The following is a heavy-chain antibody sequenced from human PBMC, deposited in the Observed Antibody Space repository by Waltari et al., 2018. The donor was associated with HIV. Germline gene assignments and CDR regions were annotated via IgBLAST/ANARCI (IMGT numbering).Heavy chain of an antibody. CDR1: GASIGSNPYY. CDR3: ACYDSSGTRHYYFDY. D-gene: IGHD3-22*01. J-gene: IGHJ4*02. V-gene: IGHV4-39*01. CDR2: IYFSGST. Sequence: QLQLQESGPGLVKPSETLSLTCTVSGASIGSNPYYWGWTRQPPGKGLEWIGSIYFSGSTYNNPSLKSRVTISVDTSKNQFSLKLTSVTAADTAVYYCACYDSSGTRHYYFDYWGRGTLVTVSS.